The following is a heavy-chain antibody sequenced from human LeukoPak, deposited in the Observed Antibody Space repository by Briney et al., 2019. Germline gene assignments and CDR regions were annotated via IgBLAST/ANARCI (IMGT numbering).Heavy chain of an antibody. CDR2: IYTSGST. J-gene: IGHJ3*02. Sequence: SETLSLTCTVSGGSISSYFWSWIRQPAGKGLEWIGRIYTSGSTNYNPSLKSRVTMSVDTSKKELSLKLRSVTAADTAVYYCARGDDFDIWGHGTMVTVSS. CDR3: ARGDDFDI. CDR1: GGSISSYF. V-gene: IGHV4-4*07.